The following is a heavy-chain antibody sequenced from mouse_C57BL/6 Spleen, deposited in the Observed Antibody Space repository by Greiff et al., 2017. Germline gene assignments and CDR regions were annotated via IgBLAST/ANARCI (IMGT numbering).Heavy chain of an antibody. CDR1: GYTFTSYG. Sequence: QVQLKESGAELARPGASVKLSCKASGYTFTSYGISWVKQRTGQGLEWIGEIYPRSGNTYYNEKFKGKATLTADKSSSTAYMELRSLTSEDSAVYFCARPLYDPRAMDYWGQGTSVTVSS. J-gene: IGHJ4*01. CDR2: IYPRSGNT. CDR3: ARPLYDPRAMDY. V-gene: IGHV1-81*01. D-gene: IGHD2-3*01.